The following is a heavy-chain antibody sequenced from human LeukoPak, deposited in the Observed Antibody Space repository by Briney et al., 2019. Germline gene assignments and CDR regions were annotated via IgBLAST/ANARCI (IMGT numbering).Heavy chain of an antibody. CDR1: GYTFTNYY. Sequence: ASVKVSCKASGYTFTNYYMHWVRQAPGQGLEWMGTINPSGGSTTYAQKFQGRVTMTRDTSTSTVYMDLSSLISEDTAVYYCARDHGSAYYRAPRHWGQGTLVTVSS. J-gene: IGHJ4*02. CDR2: INPSGGST. V-gene: IGHV1-46*01. CDR3: ARDHGSAYYRAPRH. D-gene: IGHD3-10*01.